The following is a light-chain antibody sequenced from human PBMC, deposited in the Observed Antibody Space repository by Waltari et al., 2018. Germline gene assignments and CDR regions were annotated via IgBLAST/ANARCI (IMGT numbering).Light chain of an antibody. V-gene: IGKV1-5*03. CDR3: QQYNSFSWT. CDR1: QSIGSR. J-gene: IGKJ1*01. CDR2: KAS. Sequence: DIQMTQSPPTLSASVGDRLTITCRASQSIGSRLAWYQQKPGKAPKLLIYKASSLESGVPSRFSGSGSGTEFTLSISSLQPDDLATYYCQQYNSFSWTFGQGTKVEIK.